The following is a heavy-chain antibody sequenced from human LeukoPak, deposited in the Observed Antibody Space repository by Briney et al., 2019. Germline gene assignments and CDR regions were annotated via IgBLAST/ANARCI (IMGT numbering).Heavy chain of an antibody. D-gene: IGHD2-2*01. CDR3: AKDWRKGIVVVSAANRFDP. CDR2: ISGSGGST. CDR1: GFTFSSYA. J-gene: IGHJ5*02. V-gene: IGHV3-23*01. Sequence: PGGSLRLSCAASGFTFSSYAMSSVRQAPGKGLEWVSAISGSGGSTYYADSVKGRFTISRDNSKNTLYLQMNSLRAEDTAVYYCAKDWRKGIVVVSAANRFDPWGQGTLVTVSS.